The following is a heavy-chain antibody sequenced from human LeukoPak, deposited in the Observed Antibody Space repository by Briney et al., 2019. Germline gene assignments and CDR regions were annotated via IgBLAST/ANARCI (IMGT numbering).Heavy chain of an antibody. CDR1: GFTFSNYA. D-gene: IGHD2-15*01. CDR3: AREADCSGGNCYRGAFDI. J-gene: IGHJ3*02. Sequence: PGGSLRLSCEASGFTFSNYAMHWVRQAPGKGLEWLAVKWYDGSNDYYGNSVKGRFTISRDNSKKTLYLQMNSLRAEDTAIYYCAREADCSGGNCYRGAFDIWGQGTMITVSS. CDR2: KWYDGSND. V-gene: IGHV3-33*01.